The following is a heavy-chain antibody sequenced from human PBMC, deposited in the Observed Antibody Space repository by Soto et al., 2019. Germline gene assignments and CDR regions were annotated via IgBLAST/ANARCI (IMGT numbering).Heavy chain of an antibody. J-gene: IGHJ3*02. CDR3: ARVLRIGAFDI. V-gene: IGHV1-18*01. CDR2: ISAYNGNT. CDR1: SDTFTSYG. D-gene: IGHD5-12*01. Sequence: ASLKVCCKSSSDTFTSYGISWVRQAPGQGLEWMGWISAYNGNTNYAQKLQGRVTMTTDTSTSTAYMELRSLRSDDTAVYYCARVLRIGAFDIWGQGTMVTVSS.